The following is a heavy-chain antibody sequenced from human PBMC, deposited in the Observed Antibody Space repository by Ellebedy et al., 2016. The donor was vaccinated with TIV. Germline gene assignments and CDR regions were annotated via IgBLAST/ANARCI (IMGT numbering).Heavy chain of an antibody. J-gene: IGHJ5*01. CDR3: AKDMGSSSWFDY. CDR2: IRWVGFTT. V-gene: IGHV3-43*01. D-gene: IGHD6-13*01. Sequence: GESLKISCAASGFTFDHYTIHWVRQPPGKGLEWVSLIRWVGFTTDYSDSVQGRFTISRDNSRNFVYLQMNSLKTEDTALYYCAKDMGSSSWFDYWGQGTLVTVSS. CDR1: GFTFDHYT.